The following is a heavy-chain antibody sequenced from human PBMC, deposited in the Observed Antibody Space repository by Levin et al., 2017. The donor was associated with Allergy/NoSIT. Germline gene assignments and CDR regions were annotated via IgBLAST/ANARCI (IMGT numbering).Heavy chain of an antibody. CDR1: GFSLSTSGVG. CDR3: ARSYSTHYYWYFDL. V-gene: IGHV2-5*02. D-gene: IGHD6-13*01. CDR2: IYWDDDK. Sequence: SGPTLVKPTQTLTLTCTFSGFSLSTSGVGVGWIRPPPGKALEWLALIYWDDDKRYSPSLKSRLTITKDTSKNQVVLTMTNMDPVDTATYYCARSYSTHYYWYFDLWGRGTLVTVSS. J-gene: IGHJ2*01.